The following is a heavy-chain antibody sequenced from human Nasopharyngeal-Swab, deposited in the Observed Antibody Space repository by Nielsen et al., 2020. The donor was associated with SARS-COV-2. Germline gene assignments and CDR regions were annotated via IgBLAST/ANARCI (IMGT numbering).Heavy chain of an antibody. Sequence: GESLKISCAASGFTFSNAWMSWVRQAPGKGLEWVSSISSSSSYIYYADSVKGRFTISRDNAKNSLYLQMNSLRAEDTAVYYCARENCGGDCYSPGYYYYGMDVWGQGTTVTVSS. CDR2: ISSSSSYI. D-gene: IGHD2-21*01. CDR3: ARENCGGDCYSPGYYYYGMDV. J-gene: IGHJ6*02. V-gene: IGHV3-21*01. CDR1: GFTFSNAW.